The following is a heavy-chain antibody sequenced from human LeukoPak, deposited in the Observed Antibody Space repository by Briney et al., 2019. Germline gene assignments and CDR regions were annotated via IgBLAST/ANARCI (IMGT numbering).Heavy chain of an antibody. CDR2: IIPILGIT. CDR3: ARARPEYSSGAVAY. D-gene: IGHD6-19*01. J-gene: IGHJ4*02. V-gene: IGHV1-69*04. CDR1: GGTFSSYA. Sequence: SVKASCKASGGTFSSYAIRWVPQSPGLGLEWMGRIIPILGITNSAQQFQGSATITADKPTSTAYMELSSLRSEDTAVYYCARARPEYSSGAVAYWGQGTLVTVSS.